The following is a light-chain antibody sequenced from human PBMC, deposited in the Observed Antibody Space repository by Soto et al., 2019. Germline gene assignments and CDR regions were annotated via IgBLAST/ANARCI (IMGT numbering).Light chain of an antibody. CDR2: GEN. CDR3: TAWDSSLTARV. J-gene: IGLJ3*02. CDR1: SSNIGRYH. V-gene: IGLV1-47*01. Sequence: QSVVTQPPSASGTPGQRISISCSGSSSNIGRYHVYWYHQHPGSAPRLLMYGENQRPSGVPDQFSGSRSGTSASLAISGLRSEDEANYYCTAWDSSLTARVFGGGTKVTVL.